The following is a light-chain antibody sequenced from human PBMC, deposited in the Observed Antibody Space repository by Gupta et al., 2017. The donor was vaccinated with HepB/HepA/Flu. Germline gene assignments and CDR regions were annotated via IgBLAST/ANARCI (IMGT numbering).Light chain of an antibody. J-gene: IGLJ3*02. CDR3: AAWDDSLNGWV. V-gene: IGLV1-44*01. CDR1: SSNIGSNT. CDR2: SNI. Sequence: QSVLTQPPSASGTPGQGVTISYSGSSSNIGSNTVIWYQQLPGTAPKLLIYSNIQRPSGVPDRFSGSKSGTSVSLAISGLQSEDEADYHCAAWDDSLNGWVFGGGTKLTVL.